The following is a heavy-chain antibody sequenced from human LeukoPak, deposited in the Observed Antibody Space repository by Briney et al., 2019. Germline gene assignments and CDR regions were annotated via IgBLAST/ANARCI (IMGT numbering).Heavy chain of an antibody. CDR2: ISYDGSNK. CDR3: ASSVVPAAFDY. Sequence: GGSLRLSCAASGFTFSSYGMHWVRQAPGKGLEWVAVISYDGSNKYYADSVKGRFTISRDNSKNTLYLQMNSLRAEDTAVYYCASSVVPAAFDYWGQGTLVTVSS. D-gene: IGHD2-2*01. J-gene: IGHJ4*02. V-gene: IGHV3-30*03. CDR1: GFTFSSYG.